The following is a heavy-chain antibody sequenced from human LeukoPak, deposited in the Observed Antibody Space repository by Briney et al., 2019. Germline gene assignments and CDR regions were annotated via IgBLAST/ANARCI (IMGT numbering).Heavy chain of an antibody. CDR3: ARKSGYGFHDY. J-gene: IGHJ4*02. V-gene: IGHV4-59*01. D-gene: IGHD5-12*01. Sequence: SETLSLTCTVSGGSISSYYWSWTRQPPGKGLEWIGYIYYSGSTNYNPSLKSRVTISVDTSKNQFSLKLSSVTAADTAVYYCARKSGYGFHDYWGQGTLVTVSS. CDR1: GGSISSYY. CDR2: IYYSGST.